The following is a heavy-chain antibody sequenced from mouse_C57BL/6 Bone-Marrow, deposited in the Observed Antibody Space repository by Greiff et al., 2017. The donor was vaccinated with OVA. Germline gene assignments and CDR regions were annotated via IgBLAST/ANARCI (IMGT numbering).Heavy chain of an antibody. D-gene: IGHD1-1*01. CDR2: IWSGGST. CDR1: GFSLTSYG. J-gene: IGHJ4*01. V-gene: IGHV2-2*01. CDR3: ARNRLIRYCPGDY. Sequence: QVHVKQSGPGLVQPSQSLSITCTVSGFSLTSYGVHWVRQSPGKGLEWLGVIWSGGSTDYNAAFISRLSISKDNSKSQVFFKMNSLQADDTAIYYCARNRLIRYCPGDYWGQGTSVTVSS.